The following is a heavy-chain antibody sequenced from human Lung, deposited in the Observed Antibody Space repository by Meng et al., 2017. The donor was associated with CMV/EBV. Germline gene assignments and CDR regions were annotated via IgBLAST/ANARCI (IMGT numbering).Heavy chain of an antibody. Sequence: GGSLRLSCAASGFTFSNYWMSWVRQAPGEGLEWVASINQDGGEKHYMDSVKGRFTISRDNAKNALYLEMNSLRAEDTAIYFCVRGSGREWFDPWGQGTVVTVYS. J-gene: IGHJ5*02. D-gene: IGHD2-15*01. V-gene: IGHV3-7*03. CDR1: GFTFSNYW. CDR3: VRGSGREWFDP. CDR2: INQDGGEK.